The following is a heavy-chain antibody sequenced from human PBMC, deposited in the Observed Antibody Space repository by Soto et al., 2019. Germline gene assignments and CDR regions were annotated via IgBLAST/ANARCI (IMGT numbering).Heavy chain of an antibody. V-gene: IGHV3-53*01. CDR3: AKDKDWNDGFDY. CDR2: IYSGGST. J-gene: IGHJ4*02. CDR1: GFSVRSSY. D-gene: IGHD1-1*01. Sequence: PGGSLRLSCAASGFSVRSSYMNWVRQAPGKGLEWVSVIYSGGSTYYADSVKGRFTISRDNSKNTVYLQMKNLRAEDTAVYYCAKDKDWNDGFDYWGLGTLVTVSS.